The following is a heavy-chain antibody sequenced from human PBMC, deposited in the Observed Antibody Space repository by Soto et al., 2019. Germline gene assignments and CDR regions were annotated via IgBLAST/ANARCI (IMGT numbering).Heavy chain of an antibody. V-gene: IGHV3-33*01. CDR2: IWYDGSNK. D-gene: IGHD6-13*01. CDR1: GFTFSSYG. J-gene: IGHJ6*01. CDR3: AREGIAAAGYYYYGMDV. Sequence: GSLRLSCAAAGFTFSSYGMHWVRQAPGKGLEWVAVIWYDGSNKYYADSVKGRFTICRDSSKNTLYLQLNSLRAEDTAVYYCAREGIAAAGYYYYGMDVWGQGSTVNV.